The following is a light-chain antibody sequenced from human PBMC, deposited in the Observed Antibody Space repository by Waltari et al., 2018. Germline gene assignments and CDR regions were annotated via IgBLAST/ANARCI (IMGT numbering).Light chain of an antibody. CDR2: TTS. CDR3: QQGFSYPPT. CDR1: QAISSK. J-gene: IGKJ4*01. V-gene: IGKV1-39*01. Sequence: DIQMKQSPSSLSASVGDTVTITCQANQAISSKLNWFQEKPGKAPKLLIYTTSSLQNGIPSRFSGSGSGTDFTLTINGRQPEDFATYICQQGFSYPPTFGGGTKVDIK.